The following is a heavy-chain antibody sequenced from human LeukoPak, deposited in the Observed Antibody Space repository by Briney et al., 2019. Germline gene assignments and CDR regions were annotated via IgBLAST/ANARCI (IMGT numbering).Heavy chain of an antibody. CDR1: GYGFTSYW. J-gene: IGHJ4*02. Sequence: GESLKISCKGSGYGFTSYWIAWVRQMPGKGLEWMGIIYPGDSDTRSSPSFQGQVTISVDKSITTAYLQWSSLKASDTAIYYCARIGSGSYALDYWGQETLVTVSS. D-gene: IGHD3-10*01. CDR2: IYPGDSDT. V-gene: IGHV5-51*01. CDR3: ARIGSGSYALDY.